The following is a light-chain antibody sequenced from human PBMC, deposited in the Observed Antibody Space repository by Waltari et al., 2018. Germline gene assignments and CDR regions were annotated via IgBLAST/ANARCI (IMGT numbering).Light chain of an antibody. CDR3: ALYMGSGIWV. V-gene: IGLV8-61*01. CDR2: KAN. J-gene: IGLJ3*02. CDR1: CGPLPTSFY. Sequence: QTVTTQEPSFAVSPGGTGATTCALGCGPLPTSFYALWYQQTPGQAPRTLVYKANARSSGGPARFSGSILGNTAALTITGAQADDESDYYCALYMGSGIWVFGGGTRLTVL.